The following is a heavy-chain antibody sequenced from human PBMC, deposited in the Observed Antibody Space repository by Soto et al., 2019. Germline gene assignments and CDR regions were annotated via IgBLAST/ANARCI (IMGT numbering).Heavy chain of an antibody. CDR2: IYYSGST. CDR3: VIEGGDNWFDP. Sequence: QVQLQESGPGLVKPSQTLSLTCTVSGGSISSGDYYWSWIRQPPGKGLEWIGYIYYSGSTFYNPSLKNPVTISLDTSKIQFSLKLSSVTAADTAVYYCVIEGGDNWFDPWGQGTLVTVSS. CDR1: GGSISSGDYY. D-gene: IGHD3-16*01. J-gene: IGHJ5*02. V-gene: IGHV4-30-4*01.